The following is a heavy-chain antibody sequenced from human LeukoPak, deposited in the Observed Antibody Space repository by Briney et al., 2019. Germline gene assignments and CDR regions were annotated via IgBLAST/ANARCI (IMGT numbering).Heavy chain of an antibody. CDR2: ISSSSSYI. Sequence: GGSLRLSCAASGFTFSSYSMNWVRQAPGKGLEWVSSISSSSSYIYYPDSVKGRFTISRDNAKNSLYLQMNSLRAEDTAVYYCARGLDYGDYGHFDLWGRGTLVTVSS. CDR1: GFTFSSYS. D-gene: IGHD4-17*01. J-gene: IGHJ2*01. V-gene: IGHV3-21*01. CDR3: ARGLDYGDYGHFDL.